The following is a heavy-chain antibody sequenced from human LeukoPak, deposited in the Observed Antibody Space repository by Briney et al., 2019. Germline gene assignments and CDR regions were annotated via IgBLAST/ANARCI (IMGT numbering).Heavy chain of an antibody. CDR3: ARGTEVLRFLEWLLDY. CDR2: IIPIFGTA. V-gene: IGHV1-69*13. CDR1: GGTFSSYA. J-gene: IGHJ4*02. Sequence: GASVKVSCKASGGTFSSYAISWVRQAPGQGLEWMGGIIPIFGTANYAQKFQGRVTITADESTSTAYMELSSLRSEDTAVYYCARGTEVLRFLEWLLDYWGQGTLVTVSS. D-gene: IGHD3-3*01.